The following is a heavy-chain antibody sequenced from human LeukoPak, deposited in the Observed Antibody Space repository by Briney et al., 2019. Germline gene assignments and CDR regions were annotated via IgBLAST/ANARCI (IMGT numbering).Heavy chain of an antibody. J-gene: IGHJ3*02. D-gene: IGHD3-3*01. CDR2: IYHSGST. CDR1: GYSISSGYY. Sequence: SETLSLTCAVSGYSISSGYYWGWIRQPPGKGLEWIGSIYHSGSTYYNPSLKSRVTISVDTSMNQFSLKLSSVTAADTAVYYCARLGPEFDFWSGYYPGDAFDIWGQGTMVTVSS. V-gene: IGHV4-38-2*01. CDR3: ARLGPEFDFWSGYYPGDAFDI.